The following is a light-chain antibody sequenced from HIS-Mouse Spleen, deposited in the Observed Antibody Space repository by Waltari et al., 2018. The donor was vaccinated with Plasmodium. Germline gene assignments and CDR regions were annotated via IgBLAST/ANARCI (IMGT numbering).Light chain of an antibody. Sequence: QSALTQPASVSGSPGQSITISCTGTSSDVGSYNLVSWYQQHPGKAPKLLIYEGSKRPSGFFNRFSGAKSCNTASLTSSGLQAEDEADYYCCSYAGSSTFVFGGGTKLTVL. V-gene: IGLV2-23*03. CDR3: CSYAGSSTFV. J-gene: IGLJ3*02. CDR2: EGS. CDR1: SSDVGSYNL.